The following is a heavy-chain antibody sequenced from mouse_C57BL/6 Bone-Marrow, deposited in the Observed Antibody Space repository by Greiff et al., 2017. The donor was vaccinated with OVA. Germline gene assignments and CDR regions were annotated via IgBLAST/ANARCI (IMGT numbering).Heavy chain of an antibody. CDR2: IHPSDSDT. V-gene: IGHV1-74*01. D-gene: IGHD3-2*02. J-gene: IGHJ2*01. Sequence: QVQLQQPGAELVKPGASVKVSCKASGYTFTSYWMHWVKQRPGQGLEWIGRIHPSDSDTNYNQKFKGKATLTVDKSSSTACMQLSGLASEDSAVYCCASRRLPVYYFDYWGQDTTLTVSS. CDR1: GYTFTSYW. CDR3: ASRRLPVYYFDY.